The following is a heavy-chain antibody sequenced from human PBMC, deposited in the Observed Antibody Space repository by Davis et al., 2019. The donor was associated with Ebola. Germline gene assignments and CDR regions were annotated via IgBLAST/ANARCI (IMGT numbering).Heavy chain of an antibody. D-gene: IGHD6-13*01. V-gene: IGHV4-59*01. CDR1: GGSISSYY. CDR3: ARGNIGIAAAGGTYYYYYYGMDV. J-gene: IGHJ6*04. CDR2: IYYSGST. Sequence: GSLRLSCTVSGGSISSYYWSWIRQPPGKGLEWIGYIYYSGSTNYNPSLKSRVTISVDTSKNQFSLKLSSVTAADTAVYYCARGNIGIAAAGGTYYYYYYGMDVWGKGTTVTVSS.